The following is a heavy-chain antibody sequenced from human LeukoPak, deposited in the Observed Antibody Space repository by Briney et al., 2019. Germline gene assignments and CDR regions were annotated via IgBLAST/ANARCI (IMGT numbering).Heavy chain of an antibody. D-gene: IGHD2-21*01. J-gene: IGHJ5*02. CDR2: INPYTGGT. Sequence: ASVKVSCRASGYSFAHYYMHWVRQAPGQGLEWMGWINPYTGGTLSAQKFQGRVTMTRDTSITTVYMEVSWLTSDDTAIYYCARADRLHGGPYLIGPWGQGTLVTVSS. CDR3: ARADRLHGGPYLIGP. V-gene: IGHV1-2*02. CDR1: GYSFAHYY.